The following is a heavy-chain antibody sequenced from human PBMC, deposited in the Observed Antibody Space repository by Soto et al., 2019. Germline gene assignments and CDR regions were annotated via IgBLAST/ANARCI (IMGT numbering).Heavy chain of an antibody. CDR3: ARGLRVPDAFDI. Sequence: PGGSLRLSCAASGFTFSSYGMHWVRQAPGKGLEWVAVIWYDGSNKYYADSVKGRFTISRDNSKNTLYLQMNSLRAEDTAVYYCARGLRVPDAFDIWGQGTMVTVSS. CDR1: GFTFSSYG. D-gene: IGHD3-10*01. J-gene: IGHJ3*02. V-gene: IGHV3-33*01. CDR2: IWYDGSNK.